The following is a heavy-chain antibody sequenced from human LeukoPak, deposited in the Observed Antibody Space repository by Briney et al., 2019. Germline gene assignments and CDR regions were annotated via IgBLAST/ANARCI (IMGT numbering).Heavy chain of an antibody. CDR1: GFTVSSNY. D-gene: IGHD2-2*01. Sequence: PGGSLRLSCAASGFTVSSNYVSWVRQAPGKGLEWASIIYSDGRTYYADSVKGRFTISRDNSKNTLYLQMNSPRAEDTAVYYCARSVVPAARFDYWGQGTLVTVSS. CDR2: IYSDGRT. CDR3: ARSVVPAARFDY. V-gene: IGHV3-53*01. J-gene: IGHJ4*02.